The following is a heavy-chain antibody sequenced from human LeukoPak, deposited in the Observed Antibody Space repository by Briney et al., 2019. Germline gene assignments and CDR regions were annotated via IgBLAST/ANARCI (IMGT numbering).Heavy chain of an antibody. Sequence: SETLSLTCTVSGGSINSGSYSWTWIRQPGGKGLEGIGCIHISGSTDYTPSLKSRVTISVDTSKNQFSLKLSSVTPADTAVYYCARADRSGYFGNVVAFDIWGQGTMVTVSS. J-gene: IGHJ3*02. CDR3: ARADRSGYFGNVVAFDI. V-gene: IGHV4-61*02. CDR2: IHISGST. CDR1: GGSINSGSYS. D-gene: IGHD3-22*01.